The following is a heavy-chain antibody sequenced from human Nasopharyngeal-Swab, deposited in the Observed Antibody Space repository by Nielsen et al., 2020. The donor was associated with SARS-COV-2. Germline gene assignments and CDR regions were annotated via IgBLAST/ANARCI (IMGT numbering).Heavy chain of an antibody. J-gene: IGHJ4*02. CDR2: IWYDGSNK. V-gene: IGHV3-33*01. D-gene: IGHD2-15*01. CDR3: AREAGYCSGDSCYSGPFDY. Sequence: WIRQPPGKGLEWVAVIWYDGSNKYYADSVKGRFTISRDNSKNTLYLQMISLRAEDTAVYYCAREAGYCSGDSCYSGPFDYWGQGTLVTVSS.